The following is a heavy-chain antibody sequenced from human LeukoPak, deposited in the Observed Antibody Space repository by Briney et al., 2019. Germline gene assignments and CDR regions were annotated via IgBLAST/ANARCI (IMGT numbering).Heavy chain of an antibody. CDR2: VSADGRTQ. V-gene: IGHV3-30*03. CDR3: ARSLILYDILTGYYTEYYSDY. J-gene: IGHJ4*02. CDR1: GFTFRSYS. Sequence: GRSLRLSCAASGFTFRSYSIHWVRQAPGKGLEWVTVVSADGRTQIYSDSVKGRFTVSRDNSLNTLHLQMNSLRSEDTAVYYCARSLILYDILTGYYTEYYSDYWGQGTLVTVSS. D-gene: IGHD3-9*01.